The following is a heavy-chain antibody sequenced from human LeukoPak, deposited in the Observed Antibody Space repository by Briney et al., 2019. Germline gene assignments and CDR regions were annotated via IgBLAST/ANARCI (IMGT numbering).Heavy chain of an antibody. CDR2: ISWDGGST. CDR3: AKDIGIAVAGTGLFDY. D-gene: IGHD6-19*01. V-gene: IGHV3-43*01. Sequence: QPGGSLRLSCAASGFTFDDYTMHWVRQAPGKGLEWVSLISWDGGSTYYADSVKGRFTISRDNSKNSLYLQMNSLRTEDTALYYCAKDIGIAVAGTGLFDYWGQGTLVTVSS. CDR1: GFTFDDYT. J-gene: IGHJ4*02.